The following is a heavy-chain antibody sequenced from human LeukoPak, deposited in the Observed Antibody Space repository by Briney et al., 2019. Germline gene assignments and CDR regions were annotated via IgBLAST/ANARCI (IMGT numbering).Heavy chain of an antibody. CDR2: TYSRSKWYN. D-gene: IGHD1-1*01. V-gene: IGHV6-1*01. J-gene: IGHJ4*02. CDR3: ARVDDGAFDY. Sequence: SQTLSLTCAISGDSVSSNSVAWNWIRQSPSRGLEWLGRTYSRSKWYNDYAVSVKSRITINPDTSKIQFSLQLNSVTPEDTAVYFCARVDDGAFDYWGQGTLVTVSS. CDR1: GDSVSSNSVA.